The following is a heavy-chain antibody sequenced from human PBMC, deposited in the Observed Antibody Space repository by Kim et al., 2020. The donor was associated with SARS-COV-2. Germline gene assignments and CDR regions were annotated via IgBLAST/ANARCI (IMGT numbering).Heavy chain of an antibody. CDR3: ARGLGDDALDI. V-gene: IGHV1-69*01. J-gene: IGHJ3*02. D-gene: IGHD3-10*01. CDR2: A. Sequence: ANNAQKLQRRVTNTADESTRTSYMELSSLRSEDTAVYYCARGLGDDALDIWGQGTMVTVSS.